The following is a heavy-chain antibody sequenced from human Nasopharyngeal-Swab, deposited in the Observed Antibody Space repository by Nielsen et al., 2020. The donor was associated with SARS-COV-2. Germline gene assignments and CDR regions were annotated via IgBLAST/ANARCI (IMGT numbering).Heavy chain of an antibody. CDR2: IYYSGST. CDR1: GFTFSSYSMN. V-gene: IGHV4-59*04. D-gene: IGHD3-16*01. J-gene: IGHJ4*02. CDR3: AGGSYN. Sequence: GSLRLSCAASGFTFSSYSMNWVRQAPGKGLEWIGSIYYSGSTYYSPSLKGRITMSVDTSKNQFSLKLSSVTAADTAVYYCAGGSYNWGQGTLVTVSS.